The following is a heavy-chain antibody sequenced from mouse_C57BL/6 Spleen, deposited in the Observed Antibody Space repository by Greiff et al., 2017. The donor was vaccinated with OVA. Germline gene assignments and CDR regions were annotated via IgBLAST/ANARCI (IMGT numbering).Heavy chain of an antibody. CDR3: ARWPYGDYAMDY. J-gene: IGHJ4*01. CDR2: INPNNGGT. D-gene: IGHD1-1*01. CDR1: GYTFTDYY. V-gene: IGHV1-26*01. Sequence: EVQLQQSGPELVKPGASVKISCKASGYTFTDYYMNWVKQSHGKSLEWIGDINPNNGGTSYNQKFKGKATLTVDKSSSTAYMELRSLTSEDSAVYYCARWPYGDYAMDYWGQGTSVTVSS.